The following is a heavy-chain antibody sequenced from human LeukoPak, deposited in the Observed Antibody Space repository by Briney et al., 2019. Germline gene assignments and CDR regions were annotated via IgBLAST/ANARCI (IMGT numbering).Heavy chain of an antibody. CDR3: AKDWGSKFASGSSYLDS. J-gene: IGHJ4*02. D-gene: IGHD3-10*01. V-gene: IGHV3-30*18. CDR1: GFTFSTYG. CDR2: IVHDGSNK. Sequence: GGSLRLSCAASGFTFSTYGMHWVRQAPGKGLEWVAVIVHDGSNKYYADSVKGRFTTSRDNSKNTLYLQMNGLRPEDTAVYFCAKDWGSKFASGSSYLDSWGQGTLVTVSS.